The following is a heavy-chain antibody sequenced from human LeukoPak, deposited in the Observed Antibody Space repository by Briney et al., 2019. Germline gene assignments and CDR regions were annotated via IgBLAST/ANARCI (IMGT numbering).Heavy chain of an antibody. V-gene: IGHV4-59*01. D-gene: IGHD3-10*01. CDR3: ARDSPGGYYYYGMDV. CDR2: IYYSGST. CDR1: GGSFSGYY. J-gene: IGHJ6*02. Sequence: PSETLSLTCAVYGGSFSGYYWSWIRQPPGKGLEWIGYIYYSGSTNYNPSLKSRVTISVDTSKNQFSLKLSSVTAADTAVYYCARDSPGGYYYYGMDVWGQGTTVTVSS.